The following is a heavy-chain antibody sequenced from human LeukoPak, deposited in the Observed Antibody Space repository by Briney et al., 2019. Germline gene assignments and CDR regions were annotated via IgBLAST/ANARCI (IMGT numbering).Heavy chain of an antibody. J-gene: IGHJ3*02. CDR2: INPNSGGT. V-gene: IGHV1-2*06. D-gene: IGHD2-8*01. Sequence: ASVTVSCKASGYTFTGYYMHWVRQAPGQGLEWMGRINPNSGGTNYAQKFQGRVTMTRDTSISTAYMELSRLRSDDTAVYYCAREDIVLMVYAMRGAFDIWGQGTMVTVSS. CDR3: AREDIVLMVYAMRGAFDI. CDR1: GYTFTGYY.